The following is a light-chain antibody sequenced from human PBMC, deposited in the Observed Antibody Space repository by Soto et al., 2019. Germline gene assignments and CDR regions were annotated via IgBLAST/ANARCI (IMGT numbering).Light chain of an antibody. CDR3: SSYTSSSTLLV. J-gene: IGLJ1*01. V-gene: IGLV2-14*01. Sequence: QSALTRPASVSGSPGQSITIACTGTSSDVGGYNYVSWYQQHPGKAPKLMIYDVSNRPSGVSNRFSGSKSGNTASLTISGLQAEDEADYYCSSYTSSSTLLVFGTGTKLTVL. CDR2: DVS. CDR1: SSDVGGYNY.